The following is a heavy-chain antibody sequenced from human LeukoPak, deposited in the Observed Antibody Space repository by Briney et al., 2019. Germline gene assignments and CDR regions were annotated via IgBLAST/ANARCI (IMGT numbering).Heavy chain of an antibody. CDR1: GFTFSSYD. J-gene: IGHJ3*02. D-gene: IGHD6-13*01. Sequence: GGSLRLSCAASGFTFSSYDMHWVRQAPGKGLEWVAVISYDGSNKYYADSVKGRFTISRDNSKNTLYLQMNSLRAEDTAVYYCAREGLYSSTLTAFDIWGQGTMVTVSS. V-gene: IGHV3-30*04. CDR3: AREGLYSSTLTAFDI. CDR2: ISYDGSNK.